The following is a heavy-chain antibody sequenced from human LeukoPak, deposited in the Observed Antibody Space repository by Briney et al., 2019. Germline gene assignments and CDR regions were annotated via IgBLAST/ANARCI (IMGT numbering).Heavy chain of an antibody. V-gene: IGHV3-30*02. CDR1: GFTFSSYG. D-gene: IGHD3-9*01. J-gene: IGHJ4*02. CDR3: AALYYDILTGSLNDY. CDR2: IRYDGGNK. Sequence: PGGSLRLSCAASGFTFSSYGMHWVRQAPGKGLEWVAFIRYDGGNKYYADSVKGRFTISRDNSKNTLYLQMNSLRAEDTAVYYCAALYYDILTGSLNDYWGQGTLVTVSS.